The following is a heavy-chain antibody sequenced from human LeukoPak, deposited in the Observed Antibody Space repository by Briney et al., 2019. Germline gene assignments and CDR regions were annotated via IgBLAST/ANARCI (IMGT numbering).Heavy chain of an antibody. V-gene: IGHV4-30-2*01. CDR1: GGSMTSGGYY. J-gene: IGHJ3*02. Sequence: PSQTLSLTCTVSGGSMTSGGYYWSWIRQPPGKGLEWIGYIYHGGNTHYNPSLESRVTISVDTSKNQFSLKLSSVTAADTAVYYCAGDRDPDFWSGRAAFDIWGQGTMVTVSS. CDR2: IYHGGNT. CDR3: AGDRDPDFWSGRAAFDI. D-gene: IGHD3-3*01.